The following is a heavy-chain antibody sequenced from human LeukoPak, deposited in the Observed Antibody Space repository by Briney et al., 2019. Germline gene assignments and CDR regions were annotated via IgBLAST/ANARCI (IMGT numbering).Heavy chain of an antibody. CDR3: AKSNREQLVRSYGLDV. V-gene: IGHV3-23*01. CDR1: GSTFSTYA. J-gene: IGHJ6*02. D-gene: IGHD6-13*01. Sequence: GGSLRLSCAASGSTFSTYAVSWVRQAPGKGLEGVSDISGSGVSTYYADSVHGRFTNSRDNSKETVYLQMNSLRVDDTAVYYCAKSNREQLVRSYGLDVWGQGTTVTVSS. CDR2: ISGSGVST.